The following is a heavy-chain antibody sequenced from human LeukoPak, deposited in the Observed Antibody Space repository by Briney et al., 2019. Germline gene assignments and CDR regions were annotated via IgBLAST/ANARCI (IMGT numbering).Heavy chain of an antibody. D-gene: IGHD6-19*01. CDR1: GFIFGSYN. V-gene: IGHV3-48*04. J-gene: IGHJ3*02. Sequence: GGSLRLSCAASGFIFGSYNMNWVRQAPGKGLEWISYISSSSRTIFYADSVKGRFTVSRDNARNSLFLQMNSLRAEDTAVYYCAKPSSGWYPNDAFDIWGQGTMVTVSS. CDR2: ISSSSRTI. CDR3: AKPSSGWYPNDAFDI.